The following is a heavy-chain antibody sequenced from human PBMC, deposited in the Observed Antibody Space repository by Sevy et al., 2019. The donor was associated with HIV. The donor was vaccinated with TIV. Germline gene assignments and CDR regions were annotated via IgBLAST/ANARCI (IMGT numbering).Heavy chain of an antibody. Sequence: GGSLRLSCAASGFTFSSYGMHWVRQAPGKGLEWVAVTSYDGSNKYYADSVKGRFTISRDNSKNTLYLQMNSLRAEDTTVYYCAKGGYGDYVGGAFDIWGQGTMVTVSS. CDR3: AKGGYGDYVGGAFDI. J-gene: IGHJ3*02. CDR2: TSYDGSNK. V-gene: IGHV3-30*18. CDR1: GFTFSSYG. D-gene: IGHD4-17*01.